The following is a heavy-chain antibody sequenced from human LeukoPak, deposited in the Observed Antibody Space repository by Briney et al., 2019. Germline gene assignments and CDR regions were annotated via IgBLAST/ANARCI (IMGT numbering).Heavy chain of an antibody. CDR1: GYTFTGYY. V-gene: IGHV1-2*02. Sequence: ASVKVSCTASGYTFTGYYMHWVRQAPGQGLEWMGWINPNSGGTNYAQKFQGRVTMTRDTSISTAYMELSRLRSDDTAVYYCARRAVTMVRGVITESWGQGTLVTVSS. CDR3: ARRAVTMVRGVITES. CDR2: INPNSGGT. J-gene: IGHJ5*02. D-gene: IGHD3-10*01.